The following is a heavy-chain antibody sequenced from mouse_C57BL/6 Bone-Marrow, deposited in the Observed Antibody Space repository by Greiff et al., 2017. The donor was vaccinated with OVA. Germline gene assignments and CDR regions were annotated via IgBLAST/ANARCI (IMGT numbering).Heavy chain of an antibody. V-gene: IGHV5-4*01. CDR3: ARDGGPFAY. Sequence: EVQRVESGGGLVKPGGSLKLSCAASGFTFSSYAMSWVRQTPEKRLEWVATISDGGSYTYYPDNVKGRFTISRDNAKNNLYLQMSHLKSEDTAMYYCARDGGPFAYWGQGTLVTVSA. CDR2: ISDGGSYT. J-gene: IGHJ3*01. CDR1: GFTFSSYA.